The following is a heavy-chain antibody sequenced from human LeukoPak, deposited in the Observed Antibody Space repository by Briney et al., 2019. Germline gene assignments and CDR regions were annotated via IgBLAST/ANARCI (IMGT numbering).Heavy chain of an antibody. CDR2: IYYSGST. Sequence: PSETLSLTCTVAAGSISSYYWSWIRQPTGKGLEWIGYIYYSGSTNNNPSLKSRVTISVDTSKNQFSLKLSSVTAADTAEYYCARESRDYYYNYMDVWGKGTTVTGSS. J-gene: IGHJ6*03. V-gene: IGHV4-59*01. CDR3: ARESRDYYYNYMDV. D-gene: IGHD5/OR15-5a*01. CDR1: AGSISSYY.